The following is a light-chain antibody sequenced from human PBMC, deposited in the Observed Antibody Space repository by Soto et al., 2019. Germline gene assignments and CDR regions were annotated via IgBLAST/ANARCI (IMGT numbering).Light chain of an antibody. CDR3: SLYTTSSTPSYV. Sequence: QSALAQPASVSGSPGQSITISCTGTSVDGDDDNSVSWYQQPPGKAPKLIIYEVNNRPSGVSNRFSGSNSDNTASLTISGLQAEDEADYYCSLYTTSSTPSYVFGTGTRVSVL. V-gene: IGLV2-14*01. CDR1: SVDGDDDNS. CDR2: EVN. J-gene: IGLJ1*01.